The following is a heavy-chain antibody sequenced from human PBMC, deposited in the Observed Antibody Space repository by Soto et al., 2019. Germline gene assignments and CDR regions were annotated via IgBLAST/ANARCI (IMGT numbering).Heavy chain of an antibody. CDR1: GFTFSSYA. V-gene: IGHV3-64D*08. CDR2: ISSNGGST. CDR3: VKAPSSVAATHRSYFDY. J-gene: IGHJ4*02. Sequence: GGSLRLSCSASGFTFSSYAMHWVRQAPGKGLEYVSAISSNGGSTYYADSVKGRFTISRDNSKNTLYLQMSSLRAEDTAVYYCVKAPSSVAATHRSYFDYWGQGTLVTVSS. D-gene: IGHD2-15*01.